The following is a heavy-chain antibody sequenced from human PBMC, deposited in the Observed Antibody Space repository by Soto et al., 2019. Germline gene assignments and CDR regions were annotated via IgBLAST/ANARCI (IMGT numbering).Heavy chain of an antibody. V-gene: IGHV4-39*01. D-gene: IGHD2-21*02. CDR1: GGAISSSSYF. Sequence: QLQLQESGPGLVKPSETLSLTCTVSGGAISSSSYFWGWIRQPPGKGLEWIGSRYYSGSTYYNPSLKSRVTVSVDTSKNQFSPKLSSVTAAVTAVYDCARHPSDFWFDPWGQGTLVTVSS. CDR3: ARHPSDFWFDP. J-gene: IGHJ5*02. CDR2: RYYSGST.